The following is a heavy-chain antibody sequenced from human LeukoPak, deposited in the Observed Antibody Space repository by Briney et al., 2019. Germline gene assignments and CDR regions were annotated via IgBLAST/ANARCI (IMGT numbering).Heavy chain of an antibody. CDR3: VSFYETY. J-gene: IGHJ4*02. V-gene: IGHV3-74*01. CDR2: INSDGSWT. D-gene: IGHD2/OR15-2a*01. Sequence: GGSLRLSCAASGSYWMHWVRQAPGKGLVWVSHINSDGSWTSYADSVKGRLTISKDNAKNTVYLQMNNLRAEDTAVYYCVSFYETYWGRGTLVTVSS. CDR1: GSYW.